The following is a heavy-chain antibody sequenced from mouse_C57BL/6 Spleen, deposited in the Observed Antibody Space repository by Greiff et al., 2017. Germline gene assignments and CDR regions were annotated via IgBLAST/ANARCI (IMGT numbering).Heavy chain of an antibody. J-gene: IGHJ3*01. Sequence: VQLQQSGPELVKPGASVKLSCKASGYTFTSYDINWVKQRPGQGLEWIGWIYPRGGSTKYNEKFKGKATLTVDTSSSTAYMGLHRLPSDDSAFYCCARACNYEAWFAYWGQGTLVTVSA. D-gene: IGHD2-1*01. CDR3: ARACNYEAWFAY. V-gene: IGHV1-85*01. CDR2: IYPRGGST. CDR1: GYTFTSYD.